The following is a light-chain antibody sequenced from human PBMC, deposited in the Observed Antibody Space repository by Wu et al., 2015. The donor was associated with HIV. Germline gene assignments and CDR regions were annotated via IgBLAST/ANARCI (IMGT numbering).Light chain of an antibody. CDR1: QTVSSNY. CDR3: HQYGTSPYT. Sequence: EIVLTQSPGTLSLSPGERATLSCRASQTVSSNYLAWYQQKPGQSPRLLIYGASNRATGIPDRFSGSGSGTDFTLSISRLEPEDSAVYYCHQYGTSPYTFGQGTKLEIK. CDR2: GAS. J-gene: IGKJ2*01. V-gene: IGKV3-20*01.